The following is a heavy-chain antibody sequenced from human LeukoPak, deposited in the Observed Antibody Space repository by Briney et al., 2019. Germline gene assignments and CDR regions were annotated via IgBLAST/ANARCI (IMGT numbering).Heavy chain of an antibody. CDR2: IYWDDDK. J-gene: IGHJ5*01. V-gene: IGHV2-5*02. CDR1: GFSLNSNGVS. CDR3: AHRPAGRRGYWFDS. Sequence: ESGPTEIIPTQTLTLTCTFSGFSLNSNGVSAGWIRQPPGKAPEWLALIYWDDDKRYSPSLENRLTITKDASKNQLVLTVTNMDPVDTATYYCAHRPAGRRGYWFDSWGPGTLVRVTS. D-gene: IGHD3-10*01.